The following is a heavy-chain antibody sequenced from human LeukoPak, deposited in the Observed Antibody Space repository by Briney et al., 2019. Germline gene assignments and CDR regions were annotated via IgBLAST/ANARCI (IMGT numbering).Heavy chain of an antibody. Sequence: GGSLRLSCAASGFTFSSYAMHWVRQAPGKGLEWVAVISYDGSNKYYADSVKGRFTISRDNSKNTLYLQMNSLRAEDTAVYYCRSRDHGGYWGQGALVTVSS. J-gene: IGHJ4*02. CDR1: GFTFSSYA. CDR3: RSRDHGGY. D-gene: IGHD4-23*01. V-gene: IGHV3-30*04. CDR2: ISYDGSNK.